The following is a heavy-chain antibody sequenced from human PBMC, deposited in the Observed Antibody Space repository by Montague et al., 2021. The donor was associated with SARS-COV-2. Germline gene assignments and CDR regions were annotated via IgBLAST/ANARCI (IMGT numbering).Heavy chain of an antibody. CDR2: IYPGDSDT. V-gene: IGHV5-51*01. J-gene: IGHJ6*02. CDR1: GYSFTSYW. D-gene: IGHD3-10*01. CDR3: ARMQWVYGSGSYYYYGMDV. Sequence: QSGAEVKKPGESLKISCKGSGYSFTSYWIGWVRQMPGKGLEWMGIIYPGDSDTRYSPSFQGQVTISADKSISTAYLQWSSLKASDTAMYYCARMQWVYGSGSYYYYGMDVWGQGTTVTVSS.